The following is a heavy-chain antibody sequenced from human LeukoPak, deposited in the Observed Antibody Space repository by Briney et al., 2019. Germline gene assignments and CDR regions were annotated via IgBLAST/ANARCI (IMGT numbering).Heavy chain of an antibody. CDR1: GFTFRSYA. D-gene: IGHD5-12*01. V-gene: IGHV3-23*01. CDR3: ARVWLRDYMDV. CDR2: ITADGGST. Sequence: GGSLRLSCAVSGFTFRSYAMNWVRQTPGKGLEWVAAITADGGSTHYTTSVKGRFIISRDTPKNTLSLQMNNLRAEDTAVYFCARVWLRDYMDVWGEGTTVSVSS. J-gene: IGHJ6*03.